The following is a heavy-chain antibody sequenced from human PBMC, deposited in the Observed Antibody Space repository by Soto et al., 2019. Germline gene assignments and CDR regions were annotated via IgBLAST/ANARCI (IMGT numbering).Heavy chain of an antibody. J-gene: IGHJ6*02. Sequence: GASVKVSCKASGGTFSSYAISWVRQAPGQGLEWMGGIIPIFGTANYAQKFQGRVTITADESTSTAYMELSSLRSEDTAVYYCARAVVVPAAIRRVHYYYYGMDVWGQGTTVTVSS. CDR1: GGTFSSYA. CDR2: IIPIFGTA. CDR3: ARAVVVPAAIRRVHYYYYGMDV. D-gene: IGHD2-2*01. V-gene: IGHV1-69*13.